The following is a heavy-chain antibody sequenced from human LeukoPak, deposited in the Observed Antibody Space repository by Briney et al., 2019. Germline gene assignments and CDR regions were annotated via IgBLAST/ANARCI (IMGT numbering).Heavy chain of an antibody. CDR3: ASEYRSSWSYYFEY. J-gene: IGHJ4*02. Sequence: GGSLRLSCVASGFTFSSYWMHWVRQAPGKGLVWVSRINSDGSRTSYTDSVKGRFTISRGNAKNTVSLQMNSLRAEDTAVYFCASEYRSSWSYYFEYWGQGALVTGSS. V-gene: IGHV3-74*01. CDR1: GFTFSSYW. D-gene: IGHD6-13*01. CDR2: INSDGSRT.